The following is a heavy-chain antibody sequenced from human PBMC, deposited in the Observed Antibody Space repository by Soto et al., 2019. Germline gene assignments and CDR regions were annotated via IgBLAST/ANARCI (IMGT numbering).Heavy chain of an antibody. D-gene: IGHD5-12*01. CDR1: GFTFSSYA. CDR2: ISGSGGST. CDR3: AKDLRGRWLQLHWFDP. Sequence: PGGSLRLSCAASGFTFSSYAMSWVRQAPGKGLEWVSAISGSGGSTYYADSVKGRFTISRDNSKNTLYLQMNSLRAEDTAVYYCAKDLRGRWLQLHWFDPWGQGTLVTVSS. V-gene: IGHV3-23*01. J-gene: IGHJ5*02.